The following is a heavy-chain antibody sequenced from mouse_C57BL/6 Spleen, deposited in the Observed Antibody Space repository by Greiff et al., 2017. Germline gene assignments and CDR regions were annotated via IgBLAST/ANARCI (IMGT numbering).Heavy chain of an antibody. V-gene: IGHV1-5*01. CDR1: GYTFTSYW. Sequence: VHVKQSGTVLARPGASVKMSCKTSGYTFTSYWMHWVKQRPGQGLEWIGAIYPGNSDTSYNQKFKGKAKLTAVTSASTAYMELSSLTNEDSAVYYCTREMGRRYFDYWGQGTTLTVSS. J-gene: IGHJ2*01. CDR3: TREMGRRYFDY. CDR2: IYPGNSDT. D-gene: IGHD4-1*01.